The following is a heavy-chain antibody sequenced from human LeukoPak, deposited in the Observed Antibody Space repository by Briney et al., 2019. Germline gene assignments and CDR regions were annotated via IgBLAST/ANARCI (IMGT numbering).Heavy chain of an antibody. V-gene: IGHV5-51*01. CDR3: ARHALATPPTN. J-gene: IGHJ4*02. CDR2: IYPGDSDT. D-gene: IGHD5-12*01. Sequence: GESLKISFKGSGYRFTSYWIGWGRPVPGKGVGWMGIIYPGDSDTRYSPSFQGQVTISADKSISTAYLQWSSLKASDTAMYYCARHALATPPTNWGQGTLVTVSS. CDR1: GYRFTSYW.